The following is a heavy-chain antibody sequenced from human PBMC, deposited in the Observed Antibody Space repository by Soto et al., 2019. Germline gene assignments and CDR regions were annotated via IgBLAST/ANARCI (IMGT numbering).Heavy chain of an antibody. J-gene: IGHJ6*02. V-gene: IGHV4-59*08. CDR3: ARHSPPFFYGSGPWDV. Sequence: QVQLQESGPGLVRPSEILSLTCTVSGGSISNSYWSWLRQSPGKGLEWIGYIYSSGSTNYNPSLTGRVTISIDTSKNQFSLKLTSLIAADTAVYYCARHSPPFFYGSGPWDVWGQGTTVTVSS. CDR1: GGSISNSY. CDR2: IYSSGST. D-gene: IGHD3-10*01.